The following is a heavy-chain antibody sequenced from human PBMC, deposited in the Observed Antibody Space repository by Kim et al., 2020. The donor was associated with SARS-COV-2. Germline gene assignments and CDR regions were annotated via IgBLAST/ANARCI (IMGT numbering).Heavy chain of an antibody. CDR2: IYPGDSDT. CDR3: ARQAYGSGSYQDYYGMDV. D-gene: IGHD3-10*01. Sequence: GESLKISCKGSGYSFTSYWIGWVRQMPGKGLEWMGIIYPGDSDTRYSPSFQGQVTISADKSISTAYLQWSSLKASDTAMYYCARQAYGSGSYQDYYGMDVWGQVTTVTVPS. V-gene: IGHV5-51*01. J-gene: IGHJ6*02. CDR1: GYSFTSYW.